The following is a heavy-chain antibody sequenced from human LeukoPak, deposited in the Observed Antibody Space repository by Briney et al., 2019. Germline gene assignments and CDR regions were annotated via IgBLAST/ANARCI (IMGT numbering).Heavy chain of an antibody. CDR2: IRHDGNKK. V-gene: IGHV3-30*02. J-gene: IGHJ4*02. CDR3: VKDNPLDY. Sequence: GGSLRLSCGASGFTFGDYGMLWVRQAPGKGLDWVAFIRHDGNKKLYADSVKGRFTISRDNSKNTLYLYVNSLRPDDSAVYYCVKDNPLDYWGQGTLVIVSS. CDR1: GFTFGDYG.